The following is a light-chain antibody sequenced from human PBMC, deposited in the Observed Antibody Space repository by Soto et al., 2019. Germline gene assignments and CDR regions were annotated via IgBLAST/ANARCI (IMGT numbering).Light chain of an antibody. CDR2: EDN. CDR1: SGSIASNY. Sequence: NFMLTQPHSVSESPGKTVTISCTGSSGSIASNYVQWYQQRPDSAPTTVIYEDNQRPSGVPDRFSGSIDSSSNSASLTISGLKTEDEADYYCQSYDSSNQVVFGGGTKLTVL. CDR3: QSYDSSNQVV. V-gene: IGLV6-57*02. J-gene: IGLJ2*01.